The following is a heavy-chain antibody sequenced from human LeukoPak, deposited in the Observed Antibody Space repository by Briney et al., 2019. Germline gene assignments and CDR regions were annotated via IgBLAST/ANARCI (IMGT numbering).Heavy chain of an antibody. CDR3: ARDGTYGYNYFDC. CDR2: ISTFNGDT. D-gene: IGHD5-18*01. Sequence: GASVKVSCKASGYTFTSYGITWVRQAPGQRLEWMGWISTFNGDTNYAQKFQGRVTMTTDTSTSTAYMELRSLRSDDTAVYYCARDGTYGYNYFDCWGQGTLVTVSS. CDR1: GYTFTSYG. V-gene: IGHV1-18*01. J-gene: IGHJ4*02.